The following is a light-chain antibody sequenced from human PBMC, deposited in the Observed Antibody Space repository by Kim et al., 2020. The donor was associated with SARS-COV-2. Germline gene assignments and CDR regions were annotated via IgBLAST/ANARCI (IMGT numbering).Light chain of an antibody. CDR1: QGISNY. J-gene: IGKJ3*01. CDR2: AAS. CDR3: QQYYSYSIT. Sequence: SSTGDRVTITCRASQGISNYLAWYQQKPGKAPKLLIYAASTLQSRVPSRFSGSGSGTDFTLTISCLHSEDFATYYCQQYYSYSITFGPGTKVDIK. V-gene: IGKV1-8*01.